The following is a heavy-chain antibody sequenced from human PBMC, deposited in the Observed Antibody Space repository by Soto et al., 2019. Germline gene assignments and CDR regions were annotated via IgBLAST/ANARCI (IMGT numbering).Heavy chain of an antibody. D-gene: IGHD6-19*01. V-gene: IGHV3-74*01. J-gene: IGHJ4*02. CDR3: ARDRGWSLFDY. CDR1: WVTCSTYW. CDR2: TNSDGSDT. Sequence: VLSLRLSCTAAWVTCSTYWRYWVRQAPGKGLVWVSRTNSDGSDTSYADSVKGRFTISRDNAKNTLYLQMNSLRAEDTAVYYCARDRGWSLFDYWGQGTLVTVSS.